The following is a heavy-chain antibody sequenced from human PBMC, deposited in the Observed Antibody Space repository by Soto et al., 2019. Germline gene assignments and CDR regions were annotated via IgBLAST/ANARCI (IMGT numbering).Heavy chain of an antibody. D-gene: IGHD5-12*01. Sequence: GGSLRLSCAASGFTFSSYSMNWVRQAPGKGLEWVSSISSSRSYIYYADSVKGRFTISRDNAKNSLYLQMNSLRAEDTAVYYCARGAKYSGYDPFDYWGQGTLVTVSS. V-gene: IGHV3-21*01. CDR3: ARGAKYSGYDPFDY. CDR2: ISSSRSYI. J-gene: IGHJ4*02. CDR1: GFTFSSYS.